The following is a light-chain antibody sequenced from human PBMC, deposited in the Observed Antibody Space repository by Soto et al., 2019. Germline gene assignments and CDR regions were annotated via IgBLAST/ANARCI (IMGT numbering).Light chain of an antibody. J-gene: IGLJ2*01. CDR3: GAYAGSSTWV. CDR2: EVY. CDR1: SSDVGGYNY. V-gene: IGLV2-8*01. Sequence: QSAPTQPPSASGSPGQSVTFSCTGTSSDVGGYNYVSWYQQYPGKAPKLMIYEVYKRPSGVPDRFSGSKSGNTASLTVSGLQPEDEADYYGGAYAGSSTWVFGGGPSSPS.